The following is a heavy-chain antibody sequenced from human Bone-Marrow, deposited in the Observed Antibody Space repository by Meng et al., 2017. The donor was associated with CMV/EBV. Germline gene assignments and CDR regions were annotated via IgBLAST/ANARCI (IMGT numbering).Heavy chain of an antibody. V-gene: IGHV5-51*01. D-gene: IGHD2-2*02. CDR2: IYPGDSDT. Sequence: GESLKISCKASGYRFTNYWIGWVRQMPGKGLEWMGIIYPGDSDTRYSPSFQGQVTISADKSISTAYLQWSSLKASDTAMYYCARGARYQLLYAPGAFDIWGQGTMVTVPS. CDR1: GYRFTNYW. J-gene: IGHJ3*02. CDR3: ARGARYQLLYAPGAFDI.